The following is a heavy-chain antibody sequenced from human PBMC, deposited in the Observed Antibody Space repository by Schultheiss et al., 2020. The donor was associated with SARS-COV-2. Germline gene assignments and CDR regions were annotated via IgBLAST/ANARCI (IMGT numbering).Heavy chain of an antibody. CDR3: ARDDYVWGSYRYAGANWFDP. CDR2: ISSSGSTI. J-gene: IGHJ5*02. V-gene: IGHV3-11*04. Sequence: GGSLRLSCAASGFTFSDYYMSWIRQAPGKGLEWVSYISSSGSTIYYADSVKGRFTISRDNAKNSLYLQMNSLRAEDKAVYYCARDDYVWGSYRYAGANWFDPWGQGTLVTVSS. D-gene: IGHD3-16*02. CDR1: GFTFSDYY.